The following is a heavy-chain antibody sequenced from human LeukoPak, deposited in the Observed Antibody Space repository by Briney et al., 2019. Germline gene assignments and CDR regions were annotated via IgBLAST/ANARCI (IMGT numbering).Heavy chain of an antibody. D-gene: IGHD4-17*01. V-gene: IGHV4-61*02. CDR3: ATTFSGDRDY. CDR1: GGSISSGDYY. CDR2: MYTSGST. J-gene: IGHJ4*02. Sequence: SETLSLTCTVSGGSISSGDYYYYWIRQPAGKGLEWIGRMYTSGSTDYNPSLKSRVTISADTSKNQFSLTLSSVTAADTAVYYCATTFSGDRDYWGQGTLVTVCS.